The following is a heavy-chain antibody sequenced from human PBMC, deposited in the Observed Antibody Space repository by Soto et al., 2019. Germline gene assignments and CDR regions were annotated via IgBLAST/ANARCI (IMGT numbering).Heavy chain of an antibody. CDR3: AGDRGYCSGDSCRRHMDV. CDR2: MYYSGST. Sequence: SETLSLTCTVSGGSISSYYWTWIRQPPGKGLEWIGYMYYSGSTKYNPSLKSRVTISVDTSKNQFSLKLSSVTAADTAVYYCAGDRGYCSGDSCRRHMDVWGKGTTVTVSS. V-gene: IGHV4-59*12. CDR1: GGSISSYY. D-gene: IGHD2-15*01. J-gene: IGHJ6*03.